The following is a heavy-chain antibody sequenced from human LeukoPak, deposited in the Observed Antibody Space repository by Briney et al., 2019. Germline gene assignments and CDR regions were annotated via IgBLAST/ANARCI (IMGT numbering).Heavy chain of an antibody. J-gene: IGHJ4*02. CDR3: AEDITRGYYYDSSGYCAFDY. Sequence: GGSQRLSCAASGFTFDDYAMHWVRQAPGKGLEWVSGISWNSGSIGYADSVKGRFTISRDNAKNSLYLQMNSLRAEDTALYYCAEDITRGYYYDSSGYCAFDYWGQGTLVTVSS. CDR1: GFTFDDYA. V-gene: IGHV3-9*01. CDR2: ISWNSGSI. D-gene: IGHD3-22*01.